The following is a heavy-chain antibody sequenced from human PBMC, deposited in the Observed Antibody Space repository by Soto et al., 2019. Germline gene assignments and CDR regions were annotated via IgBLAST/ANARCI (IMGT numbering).Heavy chain of an antibody. CDR1: GGSMGSHY. Sequence: QMQLQESGPGLVKPPETQSLTCTVSGGSMGSHYWSWIRQPPGKGLEWVGHFYSTGSTKYNPSLESRVTISIDTSKNQFSLKLSSMTAADTAMYYCARHQSGYESGMTHLDYWGQGILVTVSS. J-gene: IGHJ4*02. D-gene: IGHD5-12*01. CDR2: FYSTGST. V-gene: IGHV4-59*08. CDR3: ARHQSGYESGMTHLDY.